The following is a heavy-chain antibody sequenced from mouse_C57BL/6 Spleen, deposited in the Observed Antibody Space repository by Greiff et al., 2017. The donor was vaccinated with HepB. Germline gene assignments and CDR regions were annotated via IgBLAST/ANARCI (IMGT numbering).Heavy chain of an antibody. J-gene: IGHJ4*01. CDR1: GYSFTGYY. CDR2: INPSTGGT. CDR3: ARGRSPSYYAMDY. D-gene: IGHD1-1*01. Sequence: EVQLQQSGPELVKPGASVKISCKASGYSFTGYYMNWVKQSPEKSLEWIGEINPSTGGTTYNQKFKAKATLTVDKSSSTAYMQLKSLTSEDSAVYYCARGRSPSYYAMDYWGQGTSVTVSS. V-gene: IGHV1-42*01.